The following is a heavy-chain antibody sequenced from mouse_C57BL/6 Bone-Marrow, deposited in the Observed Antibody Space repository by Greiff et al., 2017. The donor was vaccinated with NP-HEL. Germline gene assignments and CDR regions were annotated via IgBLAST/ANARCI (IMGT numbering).Heavy chain of an antibody. J-gene: IGHJ2*01. CDR1: GFTFSSYG. CDR3: ARRSHYYGSSYYFDY. V-gene: IGHV5-6*02. Sequence: EVMLVESGGDLVKPGGSLKLSCAASGFTFSSYGMSWVRQTPDKRLEWVATISSGGSYTYYPDSVKGRFTISRDNAKNTLYLQMSSLKSEDTAMYYCARRSHYYGSSYYFDYWGQGTTLTVSS. D-gene: IGHD1-1*01. CDR2: ISSGGSYT.